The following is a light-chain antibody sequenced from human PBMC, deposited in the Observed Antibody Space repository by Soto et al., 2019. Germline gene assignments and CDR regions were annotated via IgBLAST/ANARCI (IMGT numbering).Light chain of an antibody. J-gene: IGKJ2*01. CDR1: QSISDN. CDR3: QQYHNWPPQYT. CDR2: GAL. V-gene: IGKV3-15*01. Sequence: EIVMTQSPATLSVSPGDRVTLSCRASQSISDNLAWFQQKSGQAPRLLIHGALKRATGVPVRFTGSGSGTEFTLTISSLQSEDSAVYYCQQYHNWPPQYTFGQGTKLQIK.